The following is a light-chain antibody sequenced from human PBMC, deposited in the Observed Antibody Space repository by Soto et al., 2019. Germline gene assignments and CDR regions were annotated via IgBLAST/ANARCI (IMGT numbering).Light chain of an antibody. Sequence: QSVLTQPRSVSRSPGQSVTISSTASSTDVGVFIFVSWYQQHPAKAPKLVIYDFTERPSGVPDRFSGSKSGNTASLTISGLQAEDEGDYYCSSYAGNFVAFGGGTKLTVL. J-gene: IGLJ2*01. CDR3: SSYAGNFVA. V-gene: IGLV2-11*01. CDR2: DFT. CDR1: STDVGVFIF.